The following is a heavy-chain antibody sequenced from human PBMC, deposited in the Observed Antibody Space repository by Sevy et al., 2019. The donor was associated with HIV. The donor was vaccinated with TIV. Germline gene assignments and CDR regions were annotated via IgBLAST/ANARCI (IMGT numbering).Heavy chain of an antibody. D-gene: IGHD3-22*01. J-gene: IGHJ4*02. Sequence: GGSLRLSCSVSGFTFSSYEMNWVRQAPGKGLEWLSYISSSGDTIYYADSVQGRFTISRDNTKKSLYLQMSSLRAEDTAVYYCARAMSHYYDTSGYYSGPYYFDYWGQGILVTVSS. CDR3: ARAMSHYYDTSGYYSGPYYFDY. CDR1: GFTFSSYE. V-gene: IGHV3-48*03. CDR2: ISSSGDTI.